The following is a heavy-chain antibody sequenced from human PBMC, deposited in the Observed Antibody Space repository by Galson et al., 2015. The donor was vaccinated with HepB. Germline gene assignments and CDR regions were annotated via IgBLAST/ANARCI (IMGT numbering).Heavy chain of an antibody. Sequence: SVKVSCKASGYTFTGYYMHWVRQAPGQGLEWMGWINPNSGGTNYAQKFQGRVTMTRDTSISTAYMELSRLRSDDTAVYYCAREIGELSTSNWFDPWGQGTLVTVSS. CDR3: AREIGELSTSNWFDP. V-gene: IGHV1-2*02. J-gene: IGHJ5*01. D-gene: IGHD3-10*01. CDR1: GYTFTGYY. CDR2: INPNSGGT.